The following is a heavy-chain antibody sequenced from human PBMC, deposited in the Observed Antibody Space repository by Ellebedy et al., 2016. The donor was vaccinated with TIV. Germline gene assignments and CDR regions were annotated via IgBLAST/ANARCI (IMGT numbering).Heavy chain of an antibody. D-gene: IGHD6-19*01. Sequence: ASVMVSCXASGYTFTGYYIHWVRQAPGQGLEWMGWINPKSDGTHYAQKFQGRVTMTGDTSISAVYMELSRLRSDDTAVYYCARESVAGNDFWGQGTLVTVAS. CDR1: GYTFTGYY. CDR2: INPKSDGT. V-gene: IGHV1-2*02. J-gene: IGHJ4*02. CDR3: ARESVAGNDF.